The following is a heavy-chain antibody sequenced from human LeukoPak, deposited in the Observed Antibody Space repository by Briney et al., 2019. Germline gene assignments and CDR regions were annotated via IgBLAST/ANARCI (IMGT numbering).Heavy chain of an antibody. CDR1: GGSFSGYY. D-gene: IGHD5-24*01. J-gene: IGHJ4*02. CDR3: ARGGAMAMATIGRSFDY. Sequence: PSETLSLTCAVYGGSFSGYYWSWFRQPPGKGLEWIGEINHSGSTNYNPSLKSRVTISVDTSKNQFSLKLSSVTAADTAVYYCARGGAMAMATIGRSFDYWGQGTLVTVSS. CDR2: INHSGST. V-gene: IGHV4-34*01.